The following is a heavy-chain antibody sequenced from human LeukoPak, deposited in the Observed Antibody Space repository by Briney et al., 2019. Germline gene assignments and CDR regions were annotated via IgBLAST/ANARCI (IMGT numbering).Heavy chain of an antibody. CDR3: ARDPYSGNYGAYYYYMDV. Sequence: GGSLRLSCAASGFSFSNMNWVRQAPGQGLEWVSSITSGSSYIYYADSVKGRFTISRDNAKSSLYLQMDSLRAEDTAVYYCARDPYSGNYGAYYYYMDVWGKGTTVTISS. V-gene: IGHV3-21*01. J-gene: IGHJ6*03. CDR2: ITSGSSYI. D-gene: IGHD1-26*01. CDR1: GFSFSN.